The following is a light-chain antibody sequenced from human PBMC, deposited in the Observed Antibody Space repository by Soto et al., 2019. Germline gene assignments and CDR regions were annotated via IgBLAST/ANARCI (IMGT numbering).Light chain of an antibody. CDR1: QGISSW. CDR2: AAS. Sequence: DILMTQSPSSVSSSVGDRVTITCRASQGISSWLAWYQHKPGKAPKLLIYAASNLQSGVPSRFSGSGSGTDFTLTISSLQPEDFATYYCQQANTFPYTFGQGTKLEIK. CDR3: QQANTFPYT. V-gene: IGKV1-12*01. J-gene: IGKJ2*01.